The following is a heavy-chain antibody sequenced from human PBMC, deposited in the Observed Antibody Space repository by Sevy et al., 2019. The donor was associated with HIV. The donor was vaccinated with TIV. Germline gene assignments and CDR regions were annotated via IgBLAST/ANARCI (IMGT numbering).Heavy chain of an antibody. CDR1: GDTLTNNY. CDR3: VRADPAQHFDS. CDR2: IDPSGGNT. J-gene: IGHJ4*02. V-gene: IGHV1-46*01. Sequence: ASVKVSCKAPGDTLTNNYMHCVRQAPGQGLEWMGIIDPSGGNTSYAQKLQGRVTMTRDTSTSTLYMDLSSLRSEDTAVYYCVRADPAQHFDSWGQGTLVTVSS.